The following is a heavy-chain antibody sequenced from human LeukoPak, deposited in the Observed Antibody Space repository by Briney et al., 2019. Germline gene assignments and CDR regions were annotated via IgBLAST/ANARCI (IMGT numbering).Heavy chain of an antibody. Sequence: GASVKVSCKASGYAFTIYGISWVREGPGQGRERRGGISAYNGNTKYAQKLQGRVTLTTDTSTSTAYMELRSPRSDDTAVYHCARDTAMASFDYWGQGTLVTVSP. CDR3: ARDTAMASFDY. V-gene: IGHV1-18*01. D-gene: IGHD5-18*01. J-gene: IGHJ4*02. CDR1: GYAFTIYG. CDR2: ISAYNGNT.